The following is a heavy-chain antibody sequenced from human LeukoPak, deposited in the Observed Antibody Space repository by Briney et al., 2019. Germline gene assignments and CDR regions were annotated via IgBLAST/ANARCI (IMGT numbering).Heavy chain of an antibody. Sequence: GGSLRLSCAASGFIFSSYAMSWVRQAPGKGLEWVSAISGSGGSTYYADSVKGRFTISRDNSKNTLYLQMNSLRAEDTAVYYCAKEGLDYDFWSGYSLQPNWFDPWGQGTLVTVSS. J-gene: IGHJ5*02. D-gene: IGHD3-3*01. CDR3: AKEGLDYDFWSGYSLQPNWFDP. CDR2: ISGSGGST. V-gene: IGHV3-23*01. CDR1: GFIFSSYA.